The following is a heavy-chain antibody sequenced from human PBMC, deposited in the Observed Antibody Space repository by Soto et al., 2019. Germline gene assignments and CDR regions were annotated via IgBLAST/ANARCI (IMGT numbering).Heavy chain of an antibody. D-gene: IGHD3-3*01. CDR3: ARARSRVILEWLLNNWFDP. CDR2: ISAYNGNT. Sequence: QVQLVQSGAEVKKPGASVKVSCKASGYTFTSYGISWVRQAPGQGLEWMGWISAYNGNTNYAQKLQGRVTMTTDTSTNTAYMELRSLRSDDTAVYYCARARSRVILEWLLNNWFDPWGQGTLVTVSS. J-gene: IGHJ5*02. CDR1: GYTFTSYG. V-gene: IGHV1-18*04.